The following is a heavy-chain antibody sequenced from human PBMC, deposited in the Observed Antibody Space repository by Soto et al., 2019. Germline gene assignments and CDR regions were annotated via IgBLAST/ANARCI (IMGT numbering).Heavy chain of an antibody. D-gene: IGHD1-7*01. V-gene: IGHV3-30-3*01. CDR2: IPYDGSNK. J-gene: IGHJ5*02. CDR3: ARDRTPELRSNWFDT. CDR1: GFTVCSYA. Sequence: GGSLGLSCAASGFTVCSYAMHLVRQAPGKGLEWVAVIPYDGSNKYYADSVKGRFTISRDNSKNTLYLQMNSLRAEDTAVYYCARDRTPELRSNWFDTWGQGTLVTVSS.